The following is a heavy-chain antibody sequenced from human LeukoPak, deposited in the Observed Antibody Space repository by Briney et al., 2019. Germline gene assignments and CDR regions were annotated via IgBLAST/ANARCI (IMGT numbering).Heavy chain of an antibody. CDR3: ARDYDDGITMVRGVFFDY. CDR1: GGTFSSYA. J-gene: IGHJ4*02. CDR2: IIPIFGTA. Sequence: GASVKVSCKASGGTFSSYAISWVRQAPGQGLEWMGGIIPIFGTANYAQKFQGSVTITADKSTSTAYMELSSLRSEDTAVYYCARDYDDGITMVRGVFFDYWGQGTLVTVSS. D-gene: IGHD3-10*01. V-gene: IGHV1-69*06.